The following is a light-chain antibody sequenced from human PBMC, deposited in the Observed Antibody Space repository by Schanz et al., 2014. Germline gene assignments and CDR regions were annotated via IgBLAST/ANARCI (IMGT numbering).Light chain of an antibody. V-gene: IGLV2-8*01. CDR3: AAWDDSLNGRV. J-gene: IGLJ3*02. Sequence: QSALTQPPSASGSPGQSVAISCTGTSSDVGGYNYVSWYQHHPGKAPKLMIYDVSKRPSGVPDRFSGSKSGNTASLAISGLLSEDEAHYYCAAWDDSLNGRVFGGGTKLTVL. CDR2: DVS. CDR1: SSDVGGYNY.